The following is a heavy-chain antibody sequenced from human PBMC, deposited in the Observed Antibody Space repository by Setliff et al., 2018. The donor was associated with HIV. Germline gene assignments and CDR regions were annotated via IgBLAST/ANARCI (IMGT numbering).Heavy chain of an antibody. CDR3: ARAPTLFGVEYYYYFGMDV. CDR1: GFTFTGYY. Sequence: GASVKVSCKPSGFTFTGYYLHWVRQAPGQGLEWMGWINPNNGDTNYEQKFQDRVTMTRDTSVNIAYMQLSRLRSDDTAVYYCARAPTLFGVEYYYYFGMDVWGQGTTVTV. V-gene: IGHV1-2*02. J-gene: IGHJ6*02. CDR2: INPNNGDT. D-gene: IGHD3-3*01.